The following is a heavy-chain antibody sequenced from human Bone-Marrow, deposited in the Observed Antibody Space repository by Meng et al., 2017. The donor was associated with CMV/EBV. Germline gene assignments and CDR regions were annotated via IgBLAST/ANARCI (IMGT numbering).Heavy chain of an antibody. CDR2: INHSGST. CDR1: GGSFSGYY. Sequence: ETLSLTCAVYGGSFSGYYWSWIRQPPGKGLEWIGEINHSGSTNYNPSLKSRVTISVDTSKNQFSLKLSSVTAADTAVYYCARGWPTLYWGQGTLVTVSS. V-gene: IGHV4-34*01. CDR3: ARGWPTLY. J-gene: IGHJ4*02.